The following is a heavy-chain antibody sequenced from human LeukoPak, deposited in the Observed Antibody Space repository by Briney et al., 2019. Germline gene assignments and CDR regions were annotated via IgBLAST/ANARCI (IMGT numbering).Heavy chain of an antibody. Sequence: PGGSLRLSCAASGFTFSSYAMHWVRQAPGKGPEWVAVISYDGSNKYYADSVKGRFTISRDNSKNTLYLQMNSLRAEDTAVYYCARDTYGSGRGGLDYWGQGTLVTVSS. J-gene: IGHJ4*02. CDR1: GFTFSSYA. CDR2: ISYDGSNK. CDR3: ARDTYGSGRGGLDY. D-gene: IGHD3-10*01. V-gene: IGHV3-30*04.